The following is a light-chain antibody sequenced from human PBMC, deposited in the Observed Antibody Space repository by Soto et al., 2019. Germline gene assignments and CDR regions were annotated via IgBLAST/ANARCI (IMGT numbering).Light chain of an antibody. Sequence: LSEKIGDRVTITCRASQSISSWLAWYQQKPGKAPKLLIYKASSLESGVPSRFSGSGSGTEFTLTISCLQPDDIATYYCQQYNSYPLTFGGGTKVDIK. J-gene: IGKJ4*01. CDR1: QSISSW. CDR2: KAS. V-gene: IGKV1-5*03. CDR3: QQYNSYPLT.